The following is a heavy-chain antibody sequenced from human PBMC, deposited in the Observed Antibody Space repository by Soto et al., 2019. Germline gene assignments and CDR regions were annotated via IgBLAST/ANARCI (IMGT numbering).Heavy chain of an antibody. V-gene: IGHV1-69*05. CDR1: GGSFHKFG. CDR2: ITPMFGVA. D-gene: IGHD3-10*01. J-gene: IGHJ3*01. CDR3: ARDGEKTYGFYF. Sequence: QVHLVQSGAEVKEPGSSVRVSCKASGGSFHKFGFNWVRQAPGQGLQWMGDITPMFGVAEYAQRLQDRLTISTGDSAETIDRELRGLRSEDTAIYYCARDGEKTYGFYFWGPGTVVTVSS.